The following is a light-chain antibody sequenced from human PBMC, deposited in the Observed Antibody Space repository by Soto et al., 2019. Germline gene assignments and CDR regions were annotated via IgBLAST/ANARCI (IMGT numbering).Light chain of an antibody. CDR2: DAA. CDR3: QHYNSYSEE. Sequence: IQMTKPPSTRSAAVGDSITITCRASQSVSIWLAWYQQKPGKAPRLLIYDAASLKTGVPSRFSGSGSGTEFTLTISSLQPDDFATYYCQHYNSYSEEVGQGTKV. CDR1: QSVSIW. J-gene: IGKJ1*01. V-gene: IGKV1-5*01.